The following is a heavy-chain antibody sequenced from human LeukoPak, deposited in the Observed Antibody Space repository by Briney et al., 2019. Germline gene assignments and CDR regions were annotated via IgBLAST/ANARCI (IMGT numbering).Heavy chain of an antibody. D-gene: IGHD2-21*01. CDR3: ARGHGPPYSLSYYMDV. CDR1: GYTFTSYY. Sequence: ASVTVSCKASGYTFTSYYIHWVRQAPGQGLEWMGWINCNSGGTNYAQKYQGRVTMTRDTYISTAYMELSRLRSDDTAVYYCARGHGPPYSLSYYMDVWGKGNTVNISS. J-gene: IGHJ6*03. CDR2: INCNSGGT. V-gene: IGHV1-2*02.